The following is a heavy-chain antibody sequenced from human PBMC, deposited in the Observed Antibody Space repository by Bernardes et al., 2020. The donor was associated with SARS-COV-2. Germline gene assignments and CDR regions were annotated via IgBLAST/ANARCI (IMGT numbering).Heavy chain of an antibody. V-gene: IGHV3-7*01. CDR1: DFIFSNYW. J-gene: IGHJ4*02. Sequence: GGSLRLSCAASDFIFSNYWMSWVRQAPGKGLEWVANTNRDGSEKYYVDSVKGRFTISRDNTKNSLYLHMSSLRAEDTAVYYCARDYRPKPYCDDDCYPIDHGGQGTRVTVSA. CDR3: ARDYRPKPYCDDDCYPIDH. D-gene: IGHD2-21*01. CDR2: TNRDGSEK.